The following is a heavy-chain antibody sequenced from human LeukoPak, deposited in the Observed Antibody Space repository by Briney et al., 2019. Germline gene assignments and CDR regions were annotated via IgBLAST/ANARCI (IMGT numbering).Heavy chain of an antibody. CDR1: GYSISSGYY. V-gene: IGHV4-38-2*01. D-gene: IGHD6-19*01. CDR3: ARQFEQWLVPGEFDY. Sequence: SETLSLTCAVSGYSISSGYYWGWIRQPPGKGLEWIGSIYHSGSTYYNPSLKSRVAISVDTSKNQFSLKLSSVTAADTAVYYCARQFEQWLVPGEFDYWGQGTLVTVSS. J-gene: IGHJ4*02. CDR2: IYHSGST.